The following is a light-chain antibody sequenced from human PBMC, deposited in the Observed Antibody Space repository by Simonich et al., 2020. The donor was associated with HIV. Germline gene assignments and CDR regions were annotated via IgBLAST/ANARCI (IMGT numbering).Light chain of an antibody. V-gene: IGKV3-11*01. J-gene: IGKJ5*01. CDR1: QSVSNY. Sequence: EIVLTQSPATLSLSPGERAPLSCRASQSVSNYLAWYQQNPGQAPRLLIYDASNRATGIPARFSGSGSGTDFTLTISSLEPEDFAVYFCQQRSHWITFGQGTRLEIK. CDR2: DAS. CDR3: QQRSHWIT.